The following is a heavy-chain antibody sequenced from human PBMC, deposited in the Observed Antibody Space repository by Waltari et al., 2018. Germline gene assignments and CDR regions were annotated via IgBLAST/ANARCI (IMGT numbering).Heavy chain of an antibody. CDR3: HIAAAGTAGDVQGYFDY. J-gene: IGHJ4*02. D-gene: IGHD6-13*01. CDR2: IIPIFGTA. V-gene: IGHV1-69*12. Sequence: QVQLVQSGAEVKKPGSSVKVSCKASGGTFSSYAISWVRQAPGQGLEWMGGIIPIFGTANYAQKFQGRVTITADESTSTAYMELSSLRSEDTAVYYCHIAAAGTAGDVQGYFDYWGQGTLVTVSS. CDR1: GGTFSSYA.